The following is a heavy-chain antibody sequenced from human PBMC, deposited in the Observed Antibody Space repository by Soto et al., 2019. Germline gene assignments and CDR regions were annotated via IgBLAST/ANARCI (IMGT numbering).Heavy chain of an antibody. CDR3: ARDPPGGRAVYAFDI. CDR2: IYYSGST. Sequence: QVQLQESGPGLVKPSQTLSLTYTVSGGSISSGGYYWSWIRQHPGKGLEWIGYIYYSGSTYYNPSLKCRVTISVDTSKNQFSLKLSSVTAAETAVYCCARDPPGGRAVYAFDIWGQGTMVTVSS. D-gene: IGHD6-19*01. CDR1: GGSISSGGYY. V-gene: IGHV4-31*03. J-gene: IGHJ3*02.